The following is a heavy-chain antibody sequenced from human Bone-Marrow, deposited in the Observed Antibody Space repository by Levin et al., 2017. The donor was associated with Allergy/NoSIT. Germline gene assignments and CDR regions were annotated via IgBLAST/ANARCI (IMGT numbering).Heavy chain of an antibody. V-gene: IGHV6-1*01. CDR1: GDSVSSNSAA. CDR3: ARDESEPSNQSQGYSGPSTHGFDP. Sequence: SQTLSLTCAISGDSVSSNSAAWNWIRQSPSRGLEWLGRTYYRSKWYNDYAVSVKSRITINPDTSKNQFSLQLNSVTPEDTAVYYCARDESEPSNQSQGYSGPSTHGFDPWGQGTLVTVSS. CDR2: TYYRSKWYN. J-gene: IGHJ5*02. D-gene: IGHD5-12*01.